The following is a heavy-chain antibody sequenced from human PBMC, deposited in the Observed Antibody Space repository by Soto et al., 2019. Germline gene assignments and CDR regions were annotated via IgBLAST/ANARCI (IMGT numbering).Heavy chain of an antibody. CDR3: ARGLSYYDSSGSNWFDP. V-gene: IGHV4-34*01. CDR2: INHSGST. J-gene: IGHJ5*02. Sequence: SETLSLTCAVYGGSFSGYYWSWIRQPPGKGLEWIGEINHSGSTNYNPSFKSRVTISVDTSKNQFSLKLSSVTAADTAVYYCARGLSYYDSSGSNWFDPWGQGTLVTVSS. D-gene: IGHD3-22*01. CDR1: GGSFSGYY.